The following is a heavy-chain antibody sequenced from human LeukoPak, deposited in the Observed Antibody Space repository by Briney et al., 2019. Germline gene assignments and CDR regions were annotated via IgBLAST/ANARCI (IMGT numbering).Heavy chain of an antibody. D-gene: IGHD1-7*01. CDR3: ASWYNWNYAYFDY. CDR1: GGSISSSSYY. V-gene: IGHV4-39*01. CDR2: IYYSGST. Sequence: SETLSLTCTVSGGSISSSSYYWGWIRQPPGKGLEWFGSIYYSGSTYYNPSLKSRVTISVDTSKNQFSLKLSSVTAADTAVYYCASWYNWNYAYFDYWGQGTLVTVSS. J-gene: IGHJ4*02.